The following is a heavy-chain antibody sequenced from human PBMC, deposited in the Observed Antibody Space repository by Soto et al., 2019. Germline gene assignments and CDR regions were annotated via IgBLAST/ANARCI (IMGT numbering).Heavy chain of an antibody. J-gene: IGHJ4*02. D-gene: IGHD2-8*02. Sequence: QVQLVESGGGVVQPGRSLRLSCAVSGFTVSTYGMHWVRQAPGKGLEWVAVISRDGGTKYYSDSVKGRFTIATDNSRNTLFLEMNSLRGDDMAVYYCTGEVASDYWGQGTLVTVSS. CDR2: ISRDGGTK. V-gene: IGHV3-30*03. CDR1: GFTVSTYG. CDR3: TGEVASDY.